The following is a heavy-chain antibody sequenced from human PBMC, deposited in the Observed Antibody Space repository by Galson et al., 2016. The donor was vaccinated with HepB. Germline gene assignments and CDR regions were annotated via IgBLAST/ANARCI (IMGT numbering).Heavy chain of an antibody. CDR2: ISSSSTYK. Sequence: SLRLSCAASGFTFSSQSMNWVRQAPGKGLEWVSSISSSSTYKYYADSVRGRFTISSDNATNSVYLQMNSLRAEDTALYYCARDLRDYHCIDVWGQGTKFTVSS. CDR3: ARDLRDYHCIDV. V-gene: IGHV3-21*01. D-gene: IGHD4-17*01. CDR1: GFTFSSQS. J-gene: IGHJ6*02.